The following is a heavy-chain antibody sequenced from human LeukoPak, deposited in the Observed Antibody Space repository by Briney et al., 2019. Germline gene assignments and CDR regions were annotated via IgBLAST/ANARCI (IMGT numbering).Heavy chain of an antibody. CDR1: GFTFSSYA. Sequence: PGGSLRLSCAASGFTFSSYAMHWVRQAPGKGLEWVAVISYDGSNKYYADSVKGRFTISRDNSKNTLYLQMNSLRAEDTAVYYCAKWGYCSSTSCPTVGFDYWGQGTLVTVSS. J-gene: IGHJ4*02. D-gene: IGHD2-2*01. V-gene: IGHV3-30-3*02. CDR3: AKWGYCSSTSCPTVGFDY. CDR2: ISYDGSNK.